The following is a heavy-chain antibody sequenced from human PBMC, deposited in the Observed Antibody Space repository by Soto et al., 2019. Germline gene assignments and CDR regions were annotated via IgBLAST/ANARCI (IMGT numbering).Heavy chain of an antibody. CDR1: GFTFSNYA. Sequence: EVQLLESGGGLVQPGGSLRLFCAASGFTFSNYAVTWVRQAPGEGLEWVSTLTRDGPAYFGDAVKGRFTIARDNSKNMVYLKMNSLRVDDTAVYYCARTDRYDSPSTGWANRFDYWGQGTLVTVSS. CDR3: ARTDRYDSPSTGWANRFDY. J-gene: IGHJ4*02. D-gene: IGHD2-8*02. CDR2: LTRDGPA. V-gene: IGHV3-23*01.